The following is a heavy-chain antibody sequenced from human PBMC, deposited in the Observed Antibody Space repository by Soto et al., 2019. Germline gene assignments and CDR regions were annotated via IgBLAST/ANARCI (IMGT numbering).Heavy chain of an antibody. D-gene: IGHD6-19*01. Sequence: QVQLVQSGAEVKKPGASVKVSCKASGYTFTSYDIIWVRQATGQGLEWMGWMNPSTGNTDSAEKFQGRLTRTSSSSISTVYMELSSLTFEDTAVYYCARGRIIVAGGFDPWGKGTLVTVSS. CDR3: ARGRIIVAGGFDP. V-gene: IGHV1-8*01. J-gene: IGHJ5*02. CDR2: MNPSTGNT. CDR1: GYTFTSYD.